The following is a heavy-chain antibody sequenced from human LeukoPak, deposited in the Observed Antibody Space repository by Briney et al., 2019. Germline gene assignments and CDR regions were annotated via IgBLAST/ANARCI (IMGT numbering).Heavy chain of an antibody. CDR2: ISSSSSTI. J-gene: IGHJ6*02. CDR3: TRHSDPYCSRANCYVDNFYGLDV. CDR1: GFTFSSYS. D-gene: IGHD2-15*01. Sequence: GGSLRLSCAASGFTFSSYSMNWVRQAPGKGLEWVSYISSSSSTIYYADSVKGRFTISRDNSKNTLYLQMSSLRAEDTAVYYCTRHSDPYCSRANCYVDNFYGLDVWGQGTRVTVSS. V-gene: IGHV3-48*01.